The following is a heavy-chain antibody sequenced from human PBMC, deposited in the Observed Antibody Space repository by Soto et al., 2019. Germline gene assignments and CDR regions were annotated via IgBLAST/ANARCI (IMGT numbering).Heavy chain of an antibody. CDR2: ISPFNGNT. D-gene: IGHD5-18*01. V-gene: IGHV1-18*01. J-gene: IGHJ4*02. Sequence: XSVKVSCEASVYTFTIYGIIGVRQAPGQGLEWMGWISPFNGNTNYAQKFQGRLTMTTDTSTTTAYMELRSLRSDDTAVYYCARDLVSGHSYGAFDYSGQGPLVTVSS. CDR3: ARDLVSGHSYGAFDY. CDR1: VYTFTIYG.